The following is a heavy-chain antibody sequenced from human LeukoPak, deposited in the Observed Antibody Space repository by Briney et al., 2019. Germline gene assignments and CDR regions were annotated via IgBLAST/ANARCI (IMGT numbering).Heavy chain of an antibody. Sequence: GGSLRLSCAASGFTFSSYSMNWVRQAPGKGLEWVSYISSSSSTIYYADSVKGRFTISRDNAKNSLYLQMNSLRAEDTAVYYCARDPLGTTARYFDYWGQGTLVTVSS. D-gene: IGHD4-17*01. CDR1: GFTFSSYS. J-gene: IGHJ4*02. CDR3: ARDPLGTTARYFDY. V-gene: IGHV3-48*01. CDR2: ISSSSSTI.